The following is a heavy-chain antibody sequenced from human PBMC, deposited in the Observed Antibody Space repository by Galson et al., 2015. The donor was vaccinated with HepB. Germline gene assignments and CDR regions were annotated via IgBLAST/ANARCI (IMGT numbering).Heavy chain of an antibody. V-gene: IGHV3-53*01. CDR1: GFTVTSNY. J-gene: IGHJ3*02. Sequence: SLRLSCAASGFTVTSNYMTWVRQAPGKGLEWVSIIYAGGSTFYTDSVMGRFSISRDISRNMLSLQMNSLRVDDTAVYYCARAPGLEDALNIWGQGTVITVSS. D-gene: IGHD1-1*01. CDR2: IYAGGST. CDR3: ARAPGLEDALNI.